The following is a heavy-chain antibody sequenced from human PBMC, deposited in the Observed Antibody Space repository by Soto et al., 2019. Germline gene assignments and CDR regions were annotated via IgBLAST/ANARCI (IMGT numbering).Heavy chain of an antibody. CDR1: GYSFTSYW. CDR3: ARRTRDFYTTLYYYYYMDV. CDR2: IYPGDSDT. D-gene: IGHD3-3*01. V-gene: IGHV5-51*01. J-gene: IGHJ6*03. Sequence: PGESLKISCKGSGYSFTSYWIGWVRQMPGKGLEWMGIIYPGDSDTRYSPSFQGQATISADKSISTAYLQWSSLKASDTAMYYCARRTRDFYTTLYYYYYMDVWGKGTTVTVSS.